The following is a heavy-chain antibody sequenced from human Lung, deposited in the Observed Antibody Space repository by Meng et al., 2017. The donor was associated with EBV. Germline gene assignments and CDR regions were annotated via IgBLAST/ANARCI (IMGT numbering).Heavy chain of an antibody. CDR1: GGSIRFGDYY. CDR3: ATTTVRGVNWIDP. D-gene: IGHD3-10*01. J-gene: IGHJ5*02. Sequence: QVPLQESGPGLVKPSQTLSLTCTVSGGSIRFGDYYWSWIRQPPGKGLEWIGYIYYSGSTYYNPSLKSRVTISVDTSKNQFSLNLTFVTAADTAVYYCATTTVRGVNWIDPWGQGTLVTVSS. CDR2: IYYSGST. V-gene: IGHV4-31*03.